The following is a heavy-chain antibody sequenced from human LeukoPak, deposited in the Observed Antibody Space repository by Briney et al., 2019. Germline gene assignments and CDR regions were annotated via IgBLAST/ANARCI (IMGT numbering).Heavy chain of an antibody. J-gene: IGHJ4*02. V-gene: IGHV5-51*01. D-gene: IGHD3-3*01. CDR3: ARLHRGLFGVGTEAFY. Sequence: GESLKISCKGSGYSFTSYWIGWVRQMPGKGLEWMGIIYPGDSDTRYSPSFQGQVTISADKSISTAYLQWSSLKASDTAMYYCARLHRGLFGVGTEAFYWGQGTLVTVSS. CDR1: GYSFTSYW. CDR2: IYPGDSDT.